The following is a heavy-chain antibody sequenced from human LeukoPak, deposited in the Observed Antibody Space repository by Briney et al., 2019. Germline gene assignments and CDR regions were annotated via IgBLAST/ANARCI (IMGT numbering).Heavy chain of an antibody. D-gene: IGHD1-26*01. Sequence: GGSLRLSCAASGFTFSSYSMNWVRQAPGKGLEWVSSISSSSSYIYYADSVKGRFTISRDNAKNSLYLQMNSLRAEDTAVYYCARLQSGSYPPEAFDIWGQGTMVTVSS. CDR3: ARLQSGSYPPEAFDI. CDR2: ISSSSSYI. J-gene: IGHJ3*02. CDR1: GFTFSSYS. V-gene: IGHV3-21*01.